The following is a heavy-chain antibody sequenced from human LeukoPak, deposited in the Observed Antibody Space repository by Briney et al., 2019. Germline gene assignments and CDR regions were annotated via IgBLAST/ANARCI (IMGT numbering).Heavy chain of an antibody. Sequence: PGESLRLSCVASGFSLSSYWVRWVRQVPGKGLVWVSRIDSIGTTTSYADFVKGRFTITRDNAKNTLYLEMNSLRAEDTAVYYCAREPYYDILTGYYIGGYHFDYWGQGSLVTVSS. J-gene: IGHJ4*02. CDR3: AREPYYDILTGYYIGGYHFDY. CDR2: IDSIGTTT. CDR1: GFSLSSYW. V-gene: IGHV3-74*01. D-gene: IGHD3-9*01.